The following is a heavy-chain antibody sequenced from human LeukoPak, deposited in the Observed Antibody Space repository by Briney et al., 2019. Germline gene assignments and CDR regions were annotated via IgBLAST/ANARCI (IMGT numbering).Heavy chain of an antibody. J-gene: IGHJ4*02. CDR2: IDPNSTYI. V-gene: IGHV3-21*01. Sequence: GGSLRLSCSASGFTFSTYPMNWVRQAPGKGLEWVSSIDPNSTYIYYADSVRGRFTISRDNAQNSLYLQVNSLRAEDTAVYYCTRGSFGDYEYWGQGTLVTVSS. CDR3: TRGSFGDYEY. CDR1: GFTFSTYP. D-gene: IGHD4-17*01.